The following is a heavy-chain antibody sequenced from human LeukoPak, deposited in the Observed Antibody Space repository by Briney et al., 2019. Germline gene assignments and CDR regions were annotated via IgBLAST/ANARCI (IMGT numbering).Heavy chain of an antibody. CDR2: INPIGGST. CDR3: ARDLVGAQSRDY. Sequence: GASVKVSCKASGYTFTSYYMHWARQAPGQGPEWMGIINPIGGSTSYAQKFQGRVTMTTDTSTSTVYMELSSLRSEDTAVYYCARDLVGAQSRDYWGQGTLVTVSS. V-gene: IGHV1-46*03. CDR1: GYTFTSYY. D-gene: IGHD1-26*01. J-gene: IGHJ4*02.